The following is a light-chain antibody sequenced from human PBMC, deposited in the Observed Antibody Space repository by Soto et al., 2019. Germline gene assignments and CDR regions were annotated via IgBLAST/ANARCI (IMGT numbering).Light chain of an antibody. Sequence: QSVLTQPPSASGTPGQRVTISCSGSSSNIGSNTVNWYQQLPRTAPKLLIYSNNQRPSGVPDRFSGSKSGTSASLAISGLQSEDEADYYCAAWDDSLRGYVFGTGTKLTVL. V-gene: IGLV1-44*01. CDR2: SNN. CDR3: AAWDDSLRGYV. CDR1: SSNIGSNT. J-gene: IGLJ1*01.